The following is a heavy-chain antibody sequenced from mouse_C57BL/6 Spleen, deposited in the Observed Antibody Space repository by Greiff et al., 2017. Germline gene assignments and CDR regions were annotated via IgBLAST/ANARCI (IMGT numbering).Heavy chain of an antibody. Sequence: EVKLQESGPGLVKPSQSLSLTCSVTGYSITSGYYWNWIRQFPGNKLEWMGYISYDGSNNYNPSLKNRISITRDTSKNQFFLKLNSVTTEDTATYYCAQAFYGSRDYWGQGTTLTVSS. CDR3: AQAFYGSRDY. D-gene: IGHD1-1*01. CDR1: GYSITSGYY. V-gene: IGHV3-6*01. CDR2: ISYDGSN. J-gene: IGHJ2*01.